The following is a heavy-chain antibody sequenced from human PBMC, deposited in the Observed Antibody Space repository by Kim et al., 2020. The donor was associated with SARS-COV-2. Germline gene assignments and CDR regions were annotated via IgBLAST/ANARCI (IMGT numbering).Heavy chain of an antibody. CDR1: GFTFSRYV. Sequence: GGSLRLSCAASGFTFSRYVMSWVRQAPGKGLEWVSSISGAGGRTFYADSVRGRFTISRDNSKNTLFLHMNTLSAEDSAIYYCAKDWREVRPDYFDSWGQG. CDR2: ISGAGGRT. J-gene: IGHJ4*02. D-gene: IGHD3-10*01. V-gene: IGHV3-23*01. CDR3: AKDWREVRPDYFDS.